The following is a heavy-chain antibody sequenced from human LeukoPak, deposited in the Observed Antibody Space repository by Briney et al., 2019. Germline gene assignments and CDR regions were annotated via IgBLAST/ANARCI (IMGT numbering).Heavy chain of an antibody. J-gene: IGHJ3*02. D-gene: IGHD1-26*01. CDR3: ARESGRSAFDI. CDR2: IYYSGST. Sequence: SETLSLTCTVSGGSISSGGYYWSWIRQHPGKGLEWIWYIYYSGSTYYNPSLKSRVTISVDTSKNQFSLKLSSVTAADTAVYYCARESGRSAFDIWGQGTMVTVSS. V-gene: IGHV4-31*03. CDR1: GGSISSGGYY.